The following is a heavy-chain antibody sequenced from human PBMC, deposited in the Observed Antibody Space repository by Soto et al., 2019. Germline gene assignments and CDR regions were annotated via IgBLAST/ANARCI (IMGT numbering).Heavy chain of an antibody. D-gene: IGHD1-26*01. CDR1: GGSISSSSCY. CDR2: IYYSGST. CDR3: ARQFLWELRPAAFDI. J-gene: IGHJ3*02. V-gene: IGHV4-39*01. Sequence: PSETLSLTCTVSGGSISSSSCYWGWIRQPPGKGLEWIGSIYYSGSTYYNPSLKSRVTISVDTSKNQFSLKLSSVTAADTAVYYCARQFLWELRPAAFDIWGQGTMVTV.